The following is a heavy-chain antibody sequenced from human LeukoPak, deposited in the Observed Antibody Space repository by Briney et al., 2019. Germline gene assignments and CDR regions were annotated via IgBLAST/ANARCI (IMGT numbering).Heavy chain of an antibody. CDR3: AKGVDIVVVPAANFDY. CDR2: ISGSGGST. Sequence: GGSLRLSCAASGFTFSSYAMSWVRQAPGKGLEWVSAISGSGGSTYYADSVKGRFTISRDNSKNTLYLQMNSLRAEDTAVYYCAKGVDIVVVPAANFDYWGQGTLVTVSS. CDR1: GFTFSSYA. D-gene: IGHD2-2*03. V-gene: IGHV3-23*01. J-gene: IGHJ4*02.